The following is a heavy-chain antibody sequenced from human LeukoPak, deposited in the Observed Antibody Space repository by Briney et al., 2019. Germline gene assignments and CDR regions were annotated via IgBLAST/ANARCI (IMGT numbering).Heavy chain of an antibody. CDR3: AKDFRLGYSAHFDY. D-gene: IGHD2-21*01. CDR1: GFTFDSYA. Sequence: GGSLRLSCAASGFTFDSYAMSWVRQAPEKGLEFVSGIYENGGTTYYADSVKGRFSISRDNSKNTLYLQMDSLRGEDTAVYYCAKDFRLGYSAHFDYWGQGALVTVSS. CDR2: IYENGGTT. V-gene: IGHV3-23*01. J-gene: IGHJ4*02.